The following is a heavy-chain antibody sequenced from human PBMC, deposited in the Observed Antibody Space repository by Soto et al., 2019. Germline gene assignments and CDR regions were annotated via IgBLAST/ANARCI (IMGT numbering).Heavy chain of an antibody. J-gene: IGHJ6*02. CDR3: ARENYYGSGTYFRLDV. V-gene: IGHV4-59*01. CDR2: LYDSGST. D-gene: IGHD3-10*01. CDR1: GDSISTYY. Sequence: QVQLQESGPGLVKPSETLSLTCTVSGDSISTYYWSWIRQPPGKGLEWIGYLYDSGSTHYNPSLKSRVTLSVDTSKHQFSLKLTSVTAADTAVYYCARENYYGSGTYFRLDVWGQGTRVTVSS.